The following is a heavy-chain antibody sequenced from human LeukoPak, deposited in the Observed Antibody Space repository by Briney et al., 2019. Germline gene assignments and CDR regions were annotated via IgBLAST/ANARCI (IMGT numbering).Heavy chain of an antibody. J-gene: IGHJ4*02. Sequence: ASVKVSCKASGYRFTSYGISWVRQAPGQGLEWMGWISAYNGHTNYAQKLQGRVTMPTDTSSSTAYMELRSLRSDDTAVYYCARGGDGDILTGLVFDYWGQRTLVTVSS. CDR3: ARGGDGDILTGLVFDY. V-gene: IGHV1-18*01. D-gene: IGHD3-9*01. CDR2: ISAYNGHT. CDR1: GYRFTSYG.